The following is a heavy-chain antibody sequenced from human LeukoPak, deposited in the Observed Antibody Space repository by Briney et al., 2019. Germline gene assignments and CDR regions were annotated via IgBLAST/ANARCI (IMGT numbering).Heavy chain of an antibody. CDR2: ISGSGGST. J-gene: IGHJ4*02. D-gene: IGHD2-15*01. Sequence: GSLRLSCAASGFTFSSYAMSWVRQAPGKGLEWVSAISGSGGSTYYADSVKGRFTISRDNSKNTLYLQMNNLRVEDTSVYYCAEDQKLQPFHYWGQGTLVTVSS. V-gene: IGHV3-23*01. CDR3: AEDQKLQPFHY. CDR1: GFTFSSYA.